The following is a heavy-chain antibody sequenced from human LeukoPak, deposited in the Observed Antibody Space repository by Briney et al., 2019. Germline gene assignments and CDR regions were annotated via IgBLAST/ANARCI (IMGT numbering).Heavy chain of an antibody. Sequence: SETLSLTCTVSGGSISSSSYYWGWIRQPPGKGLEWIGSIYRSGSTYYNPSLKSRVTISVDTSKNQFSLKLSSVTAADTAVYYCARDPLTRYGDYALWRNGYYYYYYMDVWGKGTTVTVSS. D-gene: IGHD4-17*01. J-gene: IGHJ6*03. V-gene: IGHV4-39*07. CDR1: GGSISSSSYY. CDR2: IYRSGST. CDR3: ARDPLTRYGDYALWRNGYYYYYYMDV.